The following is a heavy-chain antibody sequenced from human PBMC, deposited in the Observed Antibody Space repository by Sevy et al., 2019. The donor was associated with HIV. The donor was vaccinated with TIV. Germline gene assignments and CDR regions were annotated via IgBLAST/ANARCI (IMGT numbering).Heavy chain of an antibody. CDR1: GFTFSSYD. J-gene: IGHJ4*02. V-gene: IGHV3-13*01. CDR2: IGTAGDT. CDR3: ARGRVVAAAGYYFDY. Sequence: QPGGSLRLSCAASGFTFSSYDMHWVRQATGKGLEWVSAIGTAGDTYYPGSVKGRFTISRENAKNSLYLQMNSLGAGDTAVYYCARGRVVAAAGYYFDYWGQGTLVTVSS. D-gene: IGHD2-15*01.